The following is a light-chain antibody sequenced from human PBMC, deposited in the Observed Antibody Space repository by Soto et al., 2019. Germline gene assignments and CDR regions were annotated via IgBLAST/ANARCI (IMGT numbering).Light chain of an antibody. Sequence: DIQMTQAPSSLSASVGVRVTISCRASQGIRNYLAWFQQKPGKAPKSLIYAASILQSRVASKFSGSGSGTDFTLTISSLNTEDFATYYCQQHNSYPLTLGGGTKVEIQ. CDR1: QGIRNY. CDR3: QQHNSYPLT. CDR2: AAS. J-gene: IGKJ4*01. V-gene: IGKV1-16*02.